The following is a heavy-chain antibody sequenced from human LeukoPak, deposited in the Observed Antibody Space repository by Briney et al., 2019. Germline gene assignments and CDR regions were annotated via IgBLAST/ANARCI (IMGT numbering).Heavy chain of an antibody. V-gene: IGHV3-30*18. CDR3: AKSYYYHSGSFDY. CDR1: GFTFSTFN. CDR2: FSSDGRST. J-gene: IGHJ4*02. D-gene: IGHD3-10*01. Sequence: PGVSLRLSCAASGFTFSTFNMHWVRQAPDKGLEWVAVFSSDGRSTFYAENVQGRFTLSRDNSKNTLSLQMNSLRAEDTAVYYCAKSYYYHSGSFDYWGQGTLVTVSS.